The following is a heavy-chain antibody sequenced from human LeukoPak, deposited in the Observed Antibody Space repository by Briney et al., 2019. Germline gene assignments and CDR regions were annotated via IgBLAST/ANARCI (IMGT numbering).Heavy chain of an antibody. D-gene: IGHD2-2*01. J-gene: IGHJ5*02. CDR2: IYYSGST. CDR3: ARPAGDSDWFDP. V-gene: IGHV4-39*07. Sequence: SETLSLTCTVSGGSISSSSYYWGWICQPPGKGLEWIGSIYYSGSTYYNPSLKSRVTISVDTSKNQFSLKLSSVTAADTAVYYCARPAGDSDWFDPWGQGTLVTVSS. CDR1: GGSISSSSYY.